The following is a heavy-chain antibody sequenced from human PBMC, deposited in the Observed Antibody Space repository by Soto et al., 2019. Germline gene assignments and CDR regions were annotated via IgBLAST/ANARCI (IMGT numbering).Heavy chain of an antibody. V-gene: IGHV4-30-2*01. CDR3: ARVSRITMVRGVRHNWFDP. CDR1: GGSISRGGYS. Sequence: SETLSLTCAVSGGSISRGGYSWSWIRQPPGKGLEWIGYIYHSGSTYYNPSLKSRVTISVDRSKNQFSLKLSSVTAADTAVYYCARVSRITMVRGVRHNWFDPWGQGTLVTVSS. J-gene: IGHJ5*02. CDR2: IYHSGST. D-gene: IGHD3-10*01.